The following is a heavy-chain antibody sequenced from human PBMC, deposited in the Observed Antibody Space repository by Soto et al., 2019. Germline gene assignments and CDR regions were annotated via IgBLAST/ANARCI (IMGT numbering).Heavy chain of an antibody. D-gene: IGHD3-22*01. CDR1: GGTFSSYS. CDR3: ARDGTLYDSRAYYYLY. Sequence: SVKVSCKASGGTFSSYSITWVRQAPGQGLEWMGGITPMFGTPNYAQKFRGRVTITADESTSTAYMGVSSLRSEDTAMYFCARDGTLYDSRAYYYLYWGQGTLVTVSS. V-gene: IGHV1-69*13. J-gene: IGHJ4*02. CDR2: ITPMFGTP.